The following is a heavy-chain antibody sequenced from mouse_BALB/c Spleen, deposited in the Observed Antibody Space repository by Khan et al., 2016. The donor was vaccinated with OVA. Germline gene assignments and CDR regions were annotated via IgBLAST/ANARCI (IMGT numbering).Heavy chain of an antibody. CDR3: ARICGGNFKY. CDR2: ISYSGNT. V-gene: IGHV3-2*02. Sequence: EVQLQESGPGLVKPSQSLSLTCTVTGYSITSDYAWNWIRQFPGNKLEWMGYISYSGNTKYNPSLKSRISITRDTSKNQFFLQLNSVTTEDTATXYCARICGGNFKYWGQGTTLTVSS. CDR1: GYSITSDYA. J-gene: IGHJ2*01.